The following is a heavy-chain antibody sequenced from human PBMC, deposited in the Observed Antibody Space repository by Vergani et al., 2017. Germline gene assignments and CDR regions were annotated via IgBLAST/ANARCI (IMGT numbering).Heavy chain of an antibody. J-gene: IGHJ6*02. CDR1: GFSIDNGYY. CDR2: LYYRGNS. CDR3: ARVMYRDEASTGYRLEGMDI. V-gene: IGHV4-38-2*01. D-gene: IGHD3-9*01. Sequence: QVQLQESGPGLVKPSETLSLTCAVSGFSIDNGYYWDWIRQPPGKGLEWIASLYYRGNSYYSPSLRSRLTISVDTSKNQFSLRLNSVTAADTAVYYCARVMYRDEASTGYRLEGMDIWGQGTTVTISS.